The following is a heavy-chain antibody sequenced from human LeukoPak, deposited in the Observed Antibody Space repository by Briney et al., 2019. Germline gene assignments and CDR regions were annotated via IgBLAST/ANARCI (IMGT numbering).Heavy chain of an antibody. D-gene: IGHD4-23*01. Sequence: GESLKISCKGSGSSFTSYWIGWVRQMPGKGLEWMGIIYPGDSDTRYSPSFQGQVTISADKSISTAYLQWSSQKASDTAMYYCARTWVGTPPYYYYGMDVWGQGTTVTVSS. CDR1: GSSFTSYW. CDR3: ARTWVGTPPYYYYGMDV. V-gene: IGHV5-51*01. CDR2: IYPGDSDT. J-gene: IGHJ6*02.